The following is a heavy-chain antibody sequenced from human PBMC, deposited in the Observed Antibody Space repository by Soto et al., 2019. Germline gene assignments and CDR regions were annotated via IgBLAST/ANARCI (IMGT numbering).Heavy chain of an antibody. CDR1: GGSVTPYY. CDR3: ARQQYTVVTAFDV. D-gene: IGHD2-15*01. V-gene: IGHV4-59*02. J-gene: IGHJ3*01. CDR2: VSYSGKT. Sequence: QVQLQESGPGLVKTSDTLSLTCTVSGGSVTPYYWSWIRQSPGEGLEWIGYVSYSGKTGYNPSLKSRVSMSIDTSKYEFSLKLTSLTVADAATYYCARQQYTVVTAFDVWGQGTTVSVSS.